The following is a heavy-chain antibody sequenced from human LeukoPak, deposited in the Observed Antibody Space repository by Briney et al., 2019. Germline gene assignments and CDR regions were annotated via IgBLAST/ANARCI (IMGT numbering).Heavy chain of an antibody. D-gene: IGHD3-22*01. CDR1: GGSISSNDYY. CDR3: ARLLGVYRYDSSGTFDY. Sequence: PSETLSLTCTVSGGSISSNDYYWGWIREPPGKGLEWIGSIYYSGSTYYSPSLKSRVTISVDTSKNQFSLNLSSVTAADTAVYYCARLLGVYRYDSSGTFDYWGQGTLVTVSS. J-gene: IGHJ4*02. V-gene: IGHV4-39*01. CDR2: IYYSGST.